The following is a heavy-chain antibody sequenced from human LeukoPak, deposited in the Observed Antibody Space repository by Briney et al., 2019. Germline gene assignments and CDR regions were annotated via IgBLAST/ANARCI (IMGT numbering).Heavy chain of an antibody. D-gene: IGHD2-15*01. CDR3: TRGLPSDKIDY. Sequence: PSQTLSLTCTVSGGSISSGDYIWTWIRQPPGKGLEWIGRMHYGESPSYNPSLQSRVTISADTSKNQFSLSLYSVTAADTAVYYCTRGLPSDKIDYWGQGTLVTVSS. J-gene: IGHJ4*02. CDR1: GGSISSGDYI. V-gene: IGHV4-30-4*01. CDR2: MHYGESP.